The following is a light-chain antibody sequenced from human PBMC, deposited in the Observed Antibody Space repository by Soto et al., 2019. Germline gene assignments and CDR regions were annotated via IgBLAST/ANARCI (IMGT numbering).Light chain of an antibody. V-gene: IGKV3-20*01. CDR3: QQYGSSPWT. Sequence: EIVLTQSPGTLSLSPGERATLSCRASQSVSSSYLAWYQQKPGHAPRLLIYDASTRATGIPDRISGSGSGTDFTLTISRLEPEDFAVYYCQQYGSSPWTFGQGTRVEIK. CDR2: DAS. J-gene: IGKJ1*01. CDR1: QSVSSSY.